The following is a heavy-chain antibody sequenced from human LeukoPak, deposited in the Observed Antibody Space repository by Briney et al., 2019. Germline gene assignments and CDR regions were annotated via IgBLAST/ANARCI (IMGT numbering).Heavy chain of an antibody. D-gene: IGHD5-12*01. Sequence: ASVKVSCKASGYRFTGYYIHWLRQVPGQGLEWMGWISPETGDPYYGQKFLGRVTMTRDTSISTAYMELSRLASDDMAVYYCARDPTRGDLSVYWGQGSLVTVSS. J-gene: IGHJ4*02. CDR1: GYRFTGYY. CDR2: ISPETGDP. CDR3: ARDPTRGDLSVY. V-gene: IGHV1-2*02.